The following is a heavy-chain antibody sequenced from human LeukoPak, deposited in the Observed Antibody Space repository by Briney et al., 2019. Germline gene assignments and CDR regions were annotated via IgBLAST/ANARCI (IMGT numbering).Heavy chain of an antibody. D-gene: IGHD3-10*01. CDR2: INPSGGST. J-gene: IGHJ4*02. CDR3: ARDATSGTFGY. V-gene: IGHV1-46*01. Sequence: GASVKVSCKASGYTFTAYYMHWVRQAPGQGLGWMGIINPSGGSTSYAQKFQGRVTMTRDTSTSTVYMELSSLRSEDTAVYYCARDATSGTFGYWGQGTLVTVSS. CDR1: GYTFTAYY.